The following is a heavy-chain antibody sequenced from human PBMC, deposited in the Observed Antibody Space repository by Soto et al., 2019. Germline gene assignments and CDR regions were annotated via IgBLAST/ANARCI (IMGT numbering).Heavy chain of an antibody. Sequence: GESLKISCKGSGYSFTSYWIGWVRQMPGKGLEWMGIIYPGDSDTRYSPSFQGQVTISADKSISTAYLQWSSLKASDTAMYYCASGSSSRSPDYYYYGMDVWGQGTTVTSP. D-gene: IGHD6-13*01. CDR2: IYPGDSDT. J-gene: IGHJ6*02. V-gene: IGHV5-51*01. CDR3: ASGSSSRSPDYYYYGMDV. CDR1: GYSFTSYW.